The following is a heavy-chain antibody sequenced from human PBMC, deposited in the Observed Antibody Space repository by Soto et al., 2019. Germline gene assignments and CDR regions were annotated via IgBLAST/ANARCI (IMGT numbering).Heavy chain of an antibody. J-gene: IGHJ6*02. CDR1: GFTFSSYA. Sequence: PGGSLRLSCAASGFTFSSYAMHWVRQAPGKGLEWVAVISYDGSNKYYADSVKGRFTISRDNSKNTLYLQMNSLRAEDTAVYYCARDGDTAHHYYYYYGMDVWGQGTTVTVSS. CDR2: ISYDGSNK. V-gene: IGHV3-30-3*01. D-gene: IGHD5-18*01. CDR3: ARDGDTAHHYYYYYGMDV.